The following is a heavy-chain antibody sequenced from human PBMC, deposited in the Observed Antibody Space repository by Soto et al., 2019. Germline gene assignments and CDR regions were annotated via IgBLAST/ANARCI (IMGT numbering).Heavy chain of an antibody. D-gene: IGHD6-6*01. CDR2: IIPIFGTA. CDR3: AREPSAARPTYYYYCMDV. J-gene: IGHJ6*02. Sequence: ASVKVSCKASGGTFSSYAISWVRQAPGQGLEWMGGIIPIFGTANYAQKFQGRVTITADKSTSTAYMELSSLRSEDTAVYYCAREPSAARPTYYYYCMDVWGQGTTVTVSS. CDR1: GGTFSSYA. V-gene: IGHV1-69*06.